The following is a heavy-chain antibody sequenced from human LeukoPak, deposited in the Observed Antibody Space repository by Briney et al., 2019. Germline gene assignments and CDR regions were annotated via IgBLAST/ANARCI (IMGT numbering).Heavy chain of an antibody. V-gene: IGHV3-21*01. J-gene: IGHJ4*02. CDR2: ISSSSSYI. D-gene: IGHD2-15*01. CDR1: GLTVSRNY. Sequence: PGGSLRLSCAVSGLTVSRNYMGWVRQAPGKGLEWVSSISSSSSYIYYADSVKGRFTISRDNAKNSLYLQMNSLRAEDTAVYYCARDPDCSGGSCYPTNFDYWGQGTLVTVSS. CDR3: ARDPDCSGGSCYPTNFDY.